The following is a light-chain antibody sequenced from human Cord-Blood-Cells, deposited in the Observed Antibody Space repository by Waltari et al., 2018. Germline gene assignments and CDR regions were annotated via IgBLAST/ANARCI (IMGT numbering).Light chain of an antibody. CDR1: SSHIGSNT. CDR3: AAWDDSLNGPV. J-gene: IGLJ3*02. CDR2: SNK. V-gene: IGLV1-44*01. Sequence: QSVLTQPPSASGTPGQRVTISCSGSSSHIGSNTVNWYQQLPGPAPKLLIHSNKQRPSGVPDRVAGSKSGTSASLAISGLQSEDEADYYCAAWDDSLNGPVFGGGTKLTVL.